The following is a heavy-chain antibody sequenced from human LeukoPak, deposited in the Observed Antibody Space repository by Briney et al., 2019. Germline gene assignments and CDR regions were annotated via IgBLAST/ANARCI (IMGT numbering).Heavy chain of an antibody. V-gene: IGHV4-59*01. CDR3: ARDQGYCSSTSCHISWFDP. Sequence: PSETLSLTCTVSGGSISSYYLSWIRQPPGKGLEWIGYIYYSGSTNYNPSLKSRVTISVDTSKNQFSLKLSSVTAADTAVYYCARDQGYCSSTSCHISWFDPWGQGTLVTVSS. CDR1: GGSISSYY. CDR2: IYYSGST. D-gene: IGHD2-2*01. J-gene: IGHJ5*02.